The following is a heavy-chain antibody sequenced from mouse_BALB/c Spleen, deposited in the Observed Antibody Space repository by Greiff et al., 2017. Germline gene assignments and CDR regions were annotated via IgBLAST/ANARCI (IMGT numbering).Heavy chain of an antibody. V-gene: IGHV1-12*01. D-gene: IGHD2-4*01. CDR3: ARYDYDDYFDY. J-gene: IGHJ2*01. CDR2: IYPGNGDT. Sequence: SGAELVKPGASVKMSCKASGYTFTSYNMHWVKQTPGQGLEWIGAIYPGNGDTSYNQKFKGKATLTADKSSSTAYMQLSSLTSEDSAVYYCARYDYDDYFDYWGQGTTLTVSS. CDR1: GYTFTSYN.